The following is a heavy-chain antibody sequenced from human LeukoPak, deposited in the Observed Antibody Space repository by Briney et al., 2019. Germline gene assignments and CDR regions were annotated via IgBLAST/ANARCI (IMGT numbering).Heavy chain of an antibody. V-gene: IGHV3-23*01. Sequence: GAFLRLSCAASGFTFSSYVMSWVRQAPGKGLEWVSAISGSGGSTYHADSVEGRFTISRDNSKNTLFLQMNSLRAEDTAVYYCAKPTNDFWSGYPPGWFDPWGQGTLVTVSS. CDR3: AKPTNDFWSGYPPGWFDP. D-gene: IGHD3-3*01. J-gene: IGHJ5*02. CDR1: GFTFSSYV. CDR2: ISGSGGST.